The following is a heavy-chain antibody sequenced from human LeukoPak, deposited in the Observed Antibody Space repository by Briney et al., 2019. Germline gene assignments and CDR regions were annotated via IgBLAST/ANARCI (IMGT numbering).Heavy chain of an antibody. CDR2: IKQDASEK. J-gene: IGHJ4*02. D-gene: IGHD3-10*01. CDR3: ASGMSTSHH. Sequence: GGSLRLSCAASGFTFSSYAMTWVRQAPGKGLEWVANIKQDASEKYYVDSVRGRFTISRDNAKTSLYLQMSSLRADDTAVYYCASGMSTSHHWGQGTLVTVSS. CDR1: GFTFSSYA. V-gene: IGHV3-7*01.